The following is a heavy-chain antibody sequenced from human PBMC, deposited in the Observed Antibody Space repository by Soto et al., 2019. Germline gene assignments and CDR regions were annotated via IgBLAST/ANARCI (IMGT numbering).Heavy chain of an antibody. Sequence: ASVKVSCKASGFTFHNHAIHWVRQAPGQRLEWMGWINAGNGNTKYSQKFQGRVTITRDTSASTAYMELSSLRSEDTAVYYCARSIVVVTAADYWGQGTLVTVSS. CDR2: INAGNGNT. V-gene: IGHV1-3*01. CDR3: ARSIVVVTAADY. D-gene: IGHD2-21*02. CDR1: GFTFHNHA. J-gene: IGHJ4*02.